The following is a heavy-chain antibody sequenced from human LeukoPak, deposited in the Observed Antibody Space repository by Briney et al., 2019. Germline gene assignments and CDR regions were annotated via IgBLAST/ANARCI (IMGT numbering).Heavy chain of an antibody. CDR3: ARGRADYYDSSTLGY. CDR2: ISSSGSTI. Sequence: QSGGSLRLSCAASGFTFSSYEMNWVRQAPGKGLEWVSYISSSGSTIYYAGSVKGRFTISRDNAKNSLYLQMNSLRAEDTAVYYCARGRADYYDSSTLGYWGQGTLVTVSS. D-gene: IGHD3-22*01. J-gene: IGHJ4*02. V-gene: IGHV3-48*03. CDR1: GFTFSSYE.